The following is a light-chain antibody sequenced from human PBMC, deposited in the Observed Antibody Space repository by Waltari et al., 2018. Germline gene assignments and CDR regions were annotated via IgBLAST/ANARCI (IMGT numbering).Light chain of an antibody. V-gene: IGKV1-5*03. CDR3: QQYNTYSS. CDR2: KSS. J-gene: IGKJ2*01. Sequence: DIQMTQPPSPLSAPVGARVPITCRVSQSISNWLAWYQQKPGKAPILLIYKSSILKSGVPSRFSGSGSGTQFTLTISRLQPGDFATYYCQQYNTYSSFGQGTKLEIK. CDR1: QSISNW.